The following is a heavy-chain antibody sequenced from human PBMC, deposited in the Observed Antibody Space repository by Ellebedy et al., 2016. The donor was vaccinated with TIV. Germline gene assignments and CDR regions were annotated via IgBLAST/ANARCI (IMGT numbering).Heavy chain of an antibody. CDR2: INPSGGST. CDR1: GYTFTSYY. V-gene: IGHV1-46*01. J-gene: IGHJ4*02. CDR3: ARGVRFTAYYYGSGSYYEFDY. D-gene: IGHD3-10*01. Sequence: ASVKVSCXASGYTFTSYYMHWVRQAPGQGLEWMGIINPSGGSTSYAQKFQGRVTMTRDTSTSTVYMELSSLRSEDTAVYYCARGVRFTAYYYGSGSYYEFDYWGQGTLVTVSS.